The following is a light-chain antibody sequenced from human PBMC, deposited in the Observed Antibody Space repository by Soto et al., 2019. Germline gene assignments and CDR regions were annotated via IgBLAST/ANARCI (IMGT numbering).Light chain of an antibody. Sequence: EIVLTQSPGTLSLSPGERATLSCRSSHSVSSNYLAWYQQKPGQAPRLLIYDVSSRATGIPDRFSGSGSGPDFYLTISRLEPVDFAVYYCQQYGISPTFGQGTKVEIK. J-gene: IGKJ1*01. V-gene: IGKV3-20*01. CDR1: HSVSSNY. CDR2: DVS. CDR3: QQYGISPT.